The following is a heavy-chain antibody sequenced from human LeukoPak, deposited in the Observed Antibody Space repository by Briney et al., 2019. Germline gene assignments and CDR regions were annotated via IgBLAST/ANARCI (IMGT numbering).Heavy chain of an antibody. V-gene: IGHV4-28*05. D-gene: IGHD1-26*01. CDR1: GDSISRSDW. J-gene: IGHJ3*01. CDR3: AKTRSGTYYGDSFDV. CDR2: IYYSGRI. Sequence: SDTLSLTCAVSGDSISRSDWWAWIRQPPGKGLEWLGNIYYSGRIYHNPSLQTRVIMSVDSSKNQFSLRLASVTAVDTAVHYCAKTRSGTYYGDSFDVWGQGILVTVSS.